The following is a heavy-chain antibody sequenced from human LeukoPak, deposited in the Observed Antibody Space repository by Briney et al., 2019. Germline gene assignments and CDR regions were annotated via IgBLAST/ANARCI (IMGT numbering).Heavy chain of an antibody. Sequence: SVKVSCKASGGTFSSYAISWVRQAPGQGLEWMGGIIPIFGTANYAQKFQGRVTITTDESTSTAYMELSSLRSEDTAVYYCARGDYYGSGSYYPSLPNWFDPWGQGTLVTVSS. D-gene: IGHD3-10*01. CDR1: GGTFSSYA. CDR3: ARGDYYGSGSYYPSLPNWFDP. V-gene: IGHV1-69*05. J-gene: IGHJ5*02. CDR2: IIPIFGTA.